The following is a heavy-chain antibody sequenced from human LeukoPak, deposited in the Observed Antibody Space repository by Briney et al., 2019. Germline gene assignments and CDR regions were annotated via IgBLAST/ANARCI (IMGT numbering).Heavy chain of an antibody. CDR2: ISYDGSNK. Sequence: GGSLRLSCAASGFTFSSYAMHWVRQAPGKGLEWVAVISYDGSNKYYADSVKGRFTISRDNSKNTLYLQMNSLRAEDTAVYYCARDPVRGYSYGDFDYWGQGTLVTVSS. CDR3: ARDPVRGYSYGDFDY. CDR1: GFTFSSYA. J-gene: IGHJ4*02. V-gene: IGHV3-30-3*01. D-gene: IGHD5-18*01.